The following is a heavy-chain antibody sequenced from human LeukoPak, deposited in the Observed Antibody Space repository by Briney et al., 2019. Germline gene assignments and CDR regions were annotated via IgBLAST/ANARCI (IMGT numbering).Heavy chain of an antibody. D-gene: IGHD3-22*01. Sequence: PSETLSLTCAVSGGSFSGYYWSWIRQPPGKGLEWIGEINHSGSTNYNPSLKSRVTISVDTSNNQFSLTLSSVTAADTAVYYCACDSSGYRAFDIWGQGTMVTVSS. CDR2: INHSGST. J-gene: IGHJ3*02. V-gene: IGHV4-34*01. CDR1: GGSFSGYY. CDR3: ACDSSGYRAFDI.